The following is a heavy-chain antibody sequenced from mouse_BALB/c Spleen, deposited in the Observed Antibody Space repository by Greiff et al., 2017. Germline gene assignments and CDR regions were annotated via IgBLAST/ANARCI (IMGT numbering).Heavy chain of an antibody. CDR3: ARRSGGYFDY. J-gene: IGHJ2*01. CDR1: GFTFSSFG. V-gene: IGHV5-17*02. D-gene: IGHD1-1*02. Sequence: EVKLVESGGGLVQPGGSRKLSCAASGFTFSSFGMHWVRQAPEKGLEWVAYISSGSSTIYYADTVKGRFTISRDNPKNTLFLQMTSLRSEDTAMYYCARRSGGYFDYWGQGTTLTVSS. CDR2: ISSGSSTI.